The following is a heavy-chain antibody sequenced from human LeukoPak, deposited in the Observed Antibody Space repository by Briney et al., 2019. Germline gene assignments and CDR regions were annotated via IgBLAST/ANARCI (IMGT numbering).Heavy chain of an antibody. J-gene: IGHJ4*02. CDR1: GGSISSYY. CDR3: ARAYGSGSLPWRGFDY. CDR2: IYYSGST. V-gene: IGHV4-59*01. Sequence: SETLSLTCTVSGGSISSYYWSWIRQPPGKGLEWIGYIYYSGSTNYNPSLKSRVTISVDTSKNQFSLKLSSVTAADTAVYYCARAYGSGSLPWRGFDYWGQGTLVTVSS. D-gene: IGHD3-10*01.